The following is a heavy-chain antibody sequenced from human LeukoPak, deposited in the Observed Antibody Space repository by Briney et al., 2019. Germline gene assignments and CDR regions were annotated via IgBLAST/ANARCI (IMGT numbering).Heavy chain of an antibody. CDR3: ARGRGYSGYDLGY. D-gene: IGHD5-12*01. J-gene: IGHJ4*02. V-gene: IGHV1-69*13. CDR2: IIPIFGTA. CDR1: GYTFTGYY. Sequence: SVKVSCKASGYTFTGYYMHWVRQAPGQGLEWMGGIIPIFGTANYAQKFQGRVTITADESTSTAYMELSSLRSEDTAVYYCARGRGYSGYDLGYWGQGTLVTVSS.